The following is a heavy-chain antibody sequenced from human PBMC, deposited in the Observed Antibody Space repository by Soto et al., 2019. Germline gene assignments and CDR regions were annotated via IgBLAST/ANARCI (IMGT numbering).Heavy chain of an antibody. CDR3: ARRYGWLYFDY. CDR1: GDSISSSNYF. Sequence: QLQLQESGPGLVKPWETLSLTCTVSGDSISSSNYFWGWIRQPPGKGLEWIGTIFYSGSTYYNPSLKSRVTISVDKSKNHFSLKLTSVTAADTALYYCARRYGWLYFDYWGQGSLVTVSS. CDR2: IFYSGST. V-gene: IGHV4-39*02. D-gene: IGHD6-19*01. J-gene: IGHJ4*02.